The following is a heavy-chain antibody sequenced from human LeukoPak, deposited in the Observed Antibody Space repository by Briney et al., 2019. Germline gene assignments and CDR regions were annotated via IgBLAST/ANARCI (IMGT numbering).Heavy chain of an antibody. CDR2: ISHRGRT. CDR3: ARIPLYFLEPFDY. V-gene: IGHV4-34*01. CDR1: GGSVSGFY. Sequence: SETLSLTCAVYGGSVSGFYWSWIRQPPGKGLEWIGEISHRGRTHYNPSLKGRVTMSVDTSKNQFALEVDSVTAADTAVYYCARIPLYFLEPFDYWGQGILVTVSS. J-gene: IGHJ4*02. D-gene: IGHD3-3*01.